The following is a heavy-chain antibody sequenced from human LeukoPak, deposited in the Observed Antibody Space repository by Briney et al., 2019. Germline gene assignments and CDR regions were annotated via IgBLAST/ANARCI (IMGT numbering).Heavy chain of an antibody. D-gene: IGHD4-11*01. CDR2: MNPNSGNT. V-gene: IGHV1-8*01. CDR3: ARGRTTVTTLDYYYYYGMDV. J-gene: IGHJ6*02. Sequence: ASVKVSCKASGYTFTSYDINWVRQATGQGLEWMGWMNPNSGNTGYAQKLQGRVTMTRNTSISTAYMELSSLRSEDTAVYYCARGRTTVTTLDYYYYYGMDVWGQGTTVTVSS. CDR1: GYTFTSYD.